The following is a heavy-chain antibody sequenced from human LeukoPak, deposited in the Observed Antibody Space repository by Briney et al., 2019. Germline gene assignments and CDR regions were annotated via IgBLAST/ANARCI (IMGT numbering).Heavy chain of an antibody. CDR3: ARGRLGDS. Sequence: GGSLRLSCAASGFTFNTYWMNLVRQAPGKGLEWVANIKEDGSEKYYVDSVKGRFTISRENAKNSLYLLINSLRAEDTAVYYCARGRLGDSWGQGTLVTVSS. J-gene: IGHJ4*02. CDR2: IKEDGSEK. D-gene: IGHD4-11*01. CDR1: GFTFNTYW. V-gene: IGHV3-7*01.